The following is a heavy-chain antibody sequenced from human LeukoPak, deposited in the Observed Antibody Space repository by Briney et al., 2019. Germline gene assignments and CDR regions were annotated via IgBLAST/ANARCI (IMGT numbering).Heavy chain of an antibody. J-gene: IGHJ4*02. CDR3: ARGFRNGPFDC. Sequence: GGSLRLSCEASGFTFDDYGMSWVRQVPGKGLEWVSGINRNGDNTDYADSVKGRFTISRDSAKNSHFLQMNSLRVEDTAFYYCARGFRNGPFDCWGQGTLVTVSS. V-gene: IGHV3-20*04. CDR1: GFTFDDYG. CDR2: INRNGDNT. D-gene: IGHD2-8*01.